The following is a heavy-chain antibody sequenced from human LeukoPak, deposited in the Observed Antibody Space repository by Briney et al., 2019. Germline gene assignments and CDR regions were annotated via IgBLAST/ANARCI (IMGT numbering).Heavy chain of an antibody. D-gene: IGHD2-2*01. CDR2: IKPDGSEK. CDR1: GFTFSSYW. V-gene: IGHV3-7*01. J-gene: IGHJ4*02. Sequence: PGGSLRLSCAASGFTFSSYWMSWVRQAPGKGLEWVANIKPDGSEKYYVDSVKGRFTISRDNAKNSLYLQINSLRAEDTAVFYCATGYCTSTTCYRPRFDYWGQGTLVTVSS. CDR3: ATGYCTSTTCYRPRFDY.